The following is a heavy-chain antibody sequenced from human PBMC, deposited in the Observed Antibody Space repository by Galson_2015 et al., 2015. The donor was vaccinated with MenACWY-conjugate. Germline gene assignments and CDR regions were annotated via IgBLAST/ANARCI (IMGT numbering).Heavy chain of an antibody. CDR2: FNPANSET. CDR1: GYSFTHYW. D-gene: IGHD1-26*01. Sequence: QSGAEVKKPGESLTISCKGSGYSFTHYWIGWERQMPGQGLAWMGLFNPANSETRYSPFFQGQVTISADKSISTAYLQWTSLKASDTAMYYCARHPPGGRGLDVWGRGTTVTVSS. CDR3: ARHPPGGRGLDV. J-gene: IGHJ6*02. V-gene: IGHV5-51*01.